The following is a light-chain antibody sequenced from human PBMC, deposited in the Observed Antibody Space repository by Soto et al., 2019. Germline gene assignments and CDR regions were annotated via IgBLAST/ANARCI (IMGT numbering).Light chain of an antibody. CDR1: QGISNY. V-gene: IGKV1-27*01. J-gene: IGKJ3*01. CDR2: AAS. CDR3: QKYKSATFS. Sequence: DIQMTQSPSSLSASVGDRVTITCRASQGISNYLAWYQQKPGKVPKLLLYAASTLQSGVPSRFSGNGSVTDFTLTISSLQPEDVATYCCQKYKSATFSFGRGTKVDIK.